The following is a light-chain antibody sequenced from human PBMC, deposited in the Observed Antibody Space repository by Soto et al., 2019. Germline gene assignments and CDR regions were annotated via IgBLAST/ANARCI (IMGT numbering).Light chain of an antibody. CDR2: EVS. Sequence: QSALTQPPSASGSPGQSVTISCTGTSSDVGGYNYVSWYQQYPGKAPKLMIYEVSKRPSGVPDRFSGSKSGNTASLTVSGFQAEDEADYYCSSYAGSNYVVFGGGTKLTVL. V-gene: IGLV2-8*01. CDR1: SSDVGGYNY. CDR3: SSYAGSNYVV. J-gene: IGLJ2*01.